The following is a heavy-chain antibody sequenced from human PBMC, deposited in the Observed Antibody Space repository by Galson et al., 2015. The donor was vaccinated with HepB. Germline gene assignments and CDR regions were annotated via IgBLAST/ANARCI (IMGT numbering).Heavy chain of an antibody. CDR1: GGSISSSNYY. Sequence: SATLSLTCTVSGGSISSSNYYWGWLHQPPGKGLEWIGTIYYSGPAYYNPSLKSRVTISVDTSKNQFSLSRVTISVDTSKNQFSLKLSRHQGPIGLPPGALLQEHLWG. D-gene: IGHD1-14*01. CDR3: LKLSRHQGPIGLPPGALLQEHL. J-gene: IGHJ6*01. V-gene: IGHV4-39*07. CDR2: IYYSGPA.